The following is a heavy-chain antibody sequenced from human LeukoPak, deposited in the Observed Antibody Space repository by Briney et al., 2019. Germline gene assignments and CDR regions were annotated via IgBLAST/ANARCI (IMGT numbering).Heavy chain of an antibody. V-gene: IGHV3-23*01. Sequence: GGSLRLSCAASGFTFSSYAMSWVRQAPGKGLEWVSAISGSGGSTYYADSVKGRFTISRDNSKNTLYLQMNSLRAEDTAVYYCAKDRMSGQQLALYYFDYWGQGTLVTVSS. CDR3: AKDRMSGQQLALYYFDY. J-gene: IGHJ4*02. D-gene: IGHD6-13*01. CDR1: GFTFSSYA. CDR2: ISGSGGST.